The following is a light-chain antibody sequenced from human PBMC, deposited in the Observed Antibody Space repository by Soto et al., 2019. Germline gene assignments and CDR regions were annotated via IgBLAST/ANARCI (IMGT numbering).Light chain of an antibody. J-gene: IGKJ4*01. CDR3: QPRSNWPPFT. CDR1: QSVTSY. Sequence: EIVLTQSPATLSLSPGERATLSCRASQSVTSYLAWYQQKPGQAPRLLIYDASNRATGIQARFSGSGSGTDFTLCICSLAPEDFAVYYCQPRSNWPPFTFGGGTKVEIK. V-gene: IGKV3-11*01. CDR2: DAS.